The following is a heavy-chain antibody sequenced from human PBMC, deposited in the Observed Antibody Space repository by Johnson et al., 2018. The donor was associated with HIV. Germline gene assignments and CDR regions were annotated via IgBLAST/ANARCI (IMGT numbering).Heavy chain of an antibody. CDR1: GFTFSDHY. Sequence: QVQLVESGGGLVKPGGSLRLSCAASGFTFSDHYMSWIRQAPGKGLEWVAFIRYDGSNKYYEDSVKGRFFISRDNSKNTLYLQMNSLRAEDTAVYYCAKVRVRYYKFWSGRGDYLDAFDIWCQGTMVTVSS. CDR2: IRYDGSNK. D-gene: IGHD3-3*01. J-gene: IGHJ3*02. CDR3: AKVRVRYYKFWSGRGDYLDAFDI. V-gene: IGHV3-30*02.